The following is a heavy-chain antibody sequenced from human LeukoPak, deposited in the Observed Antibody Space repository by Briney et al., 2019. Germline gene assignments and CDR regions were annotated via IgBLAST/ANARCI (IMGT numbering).Heavy chain of an antibody. CDR2: IRQDGSEK. Sequence: PGGSLRFSCAVSGFTFTDYWMNWVRQAPGKGLEWVASIRQDGSEKTYVDSVKGRFTISRDNTKNSLSLQVNSLRVEDTAVYYCARDGTAAGLYFDLWGQGTLVTVSS. CDR3: ARDGTAAGLYFDL. V-gene: IGHV3-7*01. J-gene: IGHJ4*01. D-gene: IGHD6-13*01. CDR1: GFTFTDYW.